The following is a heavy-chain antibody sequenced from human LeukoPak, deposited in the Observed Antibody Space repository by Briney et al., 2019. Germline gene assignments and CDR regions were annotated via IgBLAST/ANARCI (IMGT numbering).Heavy chain of an antibody. V-gene: IGHV4-59*11. D-gene: IGHD4-17*01. Sequence: PSETLSLTCTVSGDSISSHYWNWIRQPPGKGPEWIGYVYYSGSTTYNPSLRSRVTISIGTSKKHFSLKLTSMTAADTAVYFCARAKDYGSYVETFDIWGQGTMVTVST. J-gene: IGHJ3*02. CDR2: VYYSGST. CDR1: GDSISSHY. CDR3: ARAKDYGSYVETFDI.